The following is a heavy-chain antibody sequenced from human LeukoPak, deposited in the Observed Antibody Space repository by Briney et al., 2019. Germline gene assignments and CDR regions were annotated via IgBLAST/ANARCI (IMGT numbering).Heavy chain of an antibody. CDR1: GGSFSGYY. V-gene: IGHV4-34*01. J-gene: IGHJ5*02. CDR3: ARGRVLLWFGERNWFDP. CDR2: INHSGST. Sequence: SETLSLTCAVYGGSFSGYYWSWIHQPPGKGLEWIGEINHSGSTNYNPSLKSRVTISVDTSKNQFSLKLSSVTAADTAVYYCARGRVLLWFGERNWFDPWGQGTLVTVSS. D-gene: IGHD3-10*01.